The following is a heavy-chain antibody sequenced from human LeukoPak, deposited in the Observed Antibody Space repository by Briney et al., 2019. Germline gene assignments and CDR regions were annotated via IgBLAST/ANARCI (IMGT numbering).Heavy chain of an antibody. CDR3: TFKGYDY. V-gene: IGHV3-15*07. CDR1: GFTFNNAW. D-gene: IGHD3-22*01. Sequence: PGGSLRLSCAASGFTFNNAWMNWVRQAPGKGPEWVGRIKSKTNGGTTDYAAPVEGRFTISRDDSKDTLYLQMNSLKIEDTAVYYCTFKGYDYWGQGTLVTVSS. J-gene: IGHJ4*02. CDR2: IKSKTNGGTT.